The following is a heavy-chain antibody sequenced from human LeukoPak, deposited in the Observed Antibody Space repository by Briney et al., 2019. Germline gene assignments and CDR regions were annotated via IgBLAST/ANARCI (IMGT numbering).Heavy chain of an antibody. CDR1: GLTFSSYW. J-gene: IGHJ4*02. CDR3: AKAHYDILTGPLIDY. V-gene: IGHV3-9*01. D-gene: IGHD3-9*01. Sequence: GGSLRLSCAASGLTFSSYWMHWVRQAPGKGLEWVSGISWNSGSIGYADSVKGRVTISRDNAKNSLYLQMNSLRAEDTALYYCAKAHYDILTGPLIDYWGQGTLVTVSS. CDR2: ISWNSGSI.